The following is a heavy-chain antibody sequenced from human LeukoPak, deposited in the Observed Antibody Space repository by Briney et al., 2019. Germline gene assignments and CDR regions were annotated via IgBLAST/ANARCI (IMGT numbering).Heavy chain of an antibody. CDR3: ARGASGWSFNWFDP. V-gene: IGHV4-59*11. CDR2: IYYSGST. J-gene: IGHJ5*02. Sequence: SETLSLTCTVSGGSIRSHYWSWIRQPPGKGLEWIGYIYYSGSTNYNPSLKSRVTISVDTSKNQFSLKLGSVTAADTAVYYCARGASGWSFNWFDPWGQGTLVTVSS. CDR1: GGSIRSHY. D-gene: IGHD6-19*01.